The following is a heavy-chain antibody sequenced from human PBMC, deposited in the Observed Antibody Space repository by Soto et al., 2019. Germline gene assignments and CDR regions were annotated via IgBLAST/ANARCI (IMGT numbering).Heavy chain of an antibody. CDR3: AHHGYYSYGLDV. CDR2: IYWDDDK. Sequence: QITLKESGPTLVKPTQTLTLTCTFSGFSLSTSGVGVGWIRQPPRKALEWLALIYWDDDKRYSPSLKSRLTISKDTSKNQVVLAMTNMDPVDTATYYCAHHGYYSYGLDVWGQGTTVTVSS. V-gene: IGHV2-5*02. J-gene: IGHJ6*02. CDR1: GFSLSTSGVG.